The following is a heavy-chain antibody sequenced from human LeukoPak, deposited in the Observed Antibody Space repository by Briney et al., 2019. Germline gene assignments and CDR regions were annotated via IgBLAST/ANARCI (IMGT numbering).Heavy chain of an antibody. CDR2: IYYSGIT. J-gene: IGHJ3*02. CDR1: GGSLSNDY. Sequence: PSETLSLTCTVSGGSLSNDYLTWIRQPPGKGLEWIGYIYYSGITNYNPSLTSRLTISVDSSKTQFSLNLSSVTAADTAVYYCARDPSWGYGSGSRGGAFDIWGQGTMVTVSS. CDR3: ARDPSWGYGSGSRGGAFDI. V-gene: IGHV4-59*01. D-gene: IGHD3-10*01.